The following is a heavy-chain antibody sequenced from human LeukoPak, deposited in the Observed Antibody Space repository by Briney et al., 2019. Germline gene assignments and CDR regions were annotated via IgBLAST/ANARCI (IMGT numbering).Heavy chain of an antibody. CDR1: GGSIRNSNYF. V-gene: IGHV4-39*07. Sequence: PSETLSLTCSVSGGSIRNSNYFWAWIRQPPGKGLEWIGVISYTGSAYYNPSLKSRVTILVDTSKNQLSLKLSSVTPADTAIYYCAGAPPEESWLVYFDSWGQGALVTVSS. D-gene: IGHD6-19*01. CDR3: AGAPPEESWLVYFDS. CDR2: ISYTGSA. J-gene: IGHJ4*02.